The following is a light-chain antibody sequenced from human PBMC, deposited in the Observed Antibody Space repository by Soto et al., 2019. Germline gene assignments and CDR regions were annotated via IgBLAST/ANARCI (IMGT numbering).Light chain of an antibody. CDR1: SSNIGSNT. CDR3: SSYVVSYSWV. CDR2: NNN. Sequence: QSVLTQPRSASGTPGQRVTISCSGSSSNIGSNTVNWYQQLPGTAPKLLISNNNQRPSGVPDRFSGSKSGTSASLAISGLQSEDEADYYCSSYVVSYSWVFGGGTKLTVL. J-gene: IGLJ3*02. V-gene: IGLV1-44*01.